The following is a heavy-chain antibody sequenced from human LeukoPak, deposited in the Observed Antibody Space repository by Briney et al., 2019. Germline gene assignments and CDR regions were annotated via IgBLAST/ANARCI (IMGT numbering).Heavy chain of an antibody. CDR3: ARVPTFIVATTLFDY. D-gene: IGHD5-12*01. J-gene: IGHJ4*02. Sequence: ASVKVSCKASGYTFTSYAMHWVRQAPGQRLEWMGWINAGNGNTKYSQKFQGRVTITRDTSASTAYMELSSLRSEDTAVYYCARVPTFIVATTLFDYWGQGTLVTVSS. V-gene: IGHV1-3*01. CDR2: INAGNGNT. CDR1: GYTFTSYA.